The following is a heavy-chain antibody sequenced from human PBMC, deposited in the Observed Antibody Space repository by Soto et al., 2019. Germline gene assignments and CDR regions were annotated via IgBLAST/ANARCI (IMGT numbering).Heavy chain of an antibody. CDR2: IYSGGNR. Sequence: EVQLVESGGGLIQPGGSLRLSCAASGLTVSNHYMSWVRQAPGKGLECVSAIYSGGNRNYADSVMGRFIISRDNSKNTVHLKMNNLRAEATAVYYCANGPTDGFIWGQGTTVTVSS. D-gene: IGHD6-25*01. CDR1: GLTVSNHY. V-gene: IGHV3-53*01. J-gene: IGHJ3*02. CDR3: ANGPTDGFI.